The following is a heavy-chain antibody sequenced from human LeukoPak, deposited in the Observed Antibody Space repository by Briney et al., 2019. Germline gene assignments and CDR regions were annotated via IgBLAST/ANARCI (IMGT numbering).Heavy chain of an antibody. CDR3: AREGANWGSGAFDI. D-gene: IGHD7-27*01. J-gene: IGHJ3*02. CDR1: GFTFSSYS. CDR2: ISSSSTVI. V-gene: IGHV3-48*01. Sequence: GGSLRLSCAASGFTFSSYSMNWVRQAPGKGLEWVSYISSSSTVIYYADSVKGRFTISRDNAKNSLFLQLNSLRAEDSAVYYCAREGANWGSGAFDIWGQGTMVTVSS.